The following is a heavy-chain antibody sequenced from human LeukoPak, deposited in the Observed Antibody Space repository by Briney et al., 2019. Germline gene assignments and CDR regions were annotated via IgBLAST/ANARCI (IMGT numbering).Heavy chain of an antibody. CDR3: AHRPVAGKGYYFDY. CDR1: GFSLSTSVVG. J-gene: IGHJ4*02. Sequence: SGPTLVNPTQTLTLTCTSSGFSLSTSVVGVGWIRQPPGKALEWLALIHWNDDKRYSPSLRSRLTITKDTSKNQVVLIMTNMDPVDTATYYCAHRPVAGKGYYFDYWGQGTLVTVSS. V-gene: IGHV2-5*01. D-gene: IGHD6-19*01. CDR2: IHWNDDK.